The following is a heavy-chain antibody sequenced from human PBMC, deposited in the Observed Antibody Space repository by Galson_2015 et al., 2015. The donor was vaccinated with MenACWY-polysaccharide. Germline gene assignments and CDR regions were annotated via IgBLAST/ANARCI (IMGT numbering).Heavy chain of an antibody. J-gene: IGHJ4*02. D-gene: IGHD1-26*01. CDR2: ISSGSDTA. V-gene: IGHV3-23*01. CDR1: GFTFSIYV. CDR3: VKGGWADN. Sequence: SLRLSCAASGFTFSIYVMTWVRQAPGKGLEWVSAISSGSDTAYYTDSVKGRFTTSRDNSKGTVHLQMDSLRAEDTAVYYCVKGGWADNWGQGTLVTVSS.